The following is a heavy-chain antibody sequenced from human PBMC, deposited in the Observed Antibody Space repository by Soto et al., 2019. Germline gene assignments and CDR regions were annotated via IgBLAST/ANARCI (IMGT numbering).Heavy chain of an antibody. CDR3: AKGAGDRLSLGMDV. CDR1: GFSISDYG. Sequence: GSLRLSRAASGFSISDYGMEWVRQAPGKGLGWVALISYDGSNTYYADSVKGRFTISRDNSKDTLFLQMTGLRREDTAVYYCAKGAGDRLSLGMDVWGQGTTVTVSS. V-gene: IGHV3-30*18. CDR2: ISYDGSNT. D-gene: IGHD1-26*01. J-gene: IGHJ6*02.